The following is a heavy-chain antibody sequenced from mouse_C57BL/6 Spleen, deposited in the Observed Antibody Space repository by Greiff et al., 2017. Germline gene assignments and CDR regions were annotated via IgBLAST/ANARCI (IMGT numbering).Heavy chain of an antibody. D-gene: IGHD3-2*02. CDR2: IRSKSSNYAT. J-gene: IGHJ2*01. V-gene: IGHV10-3*01. CDR3: VGDSSGYLYFDY. CDR1: GFTFNTYA. Sequence: EVKLMEPGGDLVKPGGSLKLSCAASGFTFNTYAMHWVSQAPGKGLEWVARIRSKSSNYATYYDDYVKDRFTISRKDSQSVLNLQMNNLKTEDTVMYYCVGDSSGYLYFDYWGQGTTLTVSS.